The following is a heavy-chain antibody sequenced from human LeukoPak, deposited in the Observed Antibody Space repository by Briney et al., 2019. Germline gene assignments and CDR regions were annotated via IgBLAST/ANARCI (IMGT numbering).Heavy chain of an antibody. V-gene: IGHV3-30-3*01. D-gene: IGHD3-3*01. Sequence: GGSLRLSCAASGFTFNSYAMHWVRQAPGEGLEWVAVIAYDGSNKFYADSVKGRITVSRDNSKNTLYLQMNSLRAEDTAVYYCARGAPPIFGVVIHIFDYWGQGTLVTVSS. CDR3: ARGAPPIFGVVIHIFDY. CDR2: IAYDGSNK. CDR1: GFTFNSYA. J-gene: IGHJ4*02.